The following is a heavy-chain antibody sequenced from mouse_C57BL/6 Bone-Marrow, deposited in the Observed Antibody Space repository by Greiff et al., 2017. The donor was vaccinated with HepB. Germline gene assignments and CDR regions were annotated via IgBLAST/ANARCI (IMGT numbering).Heavy chain of an antibody. V-gene: IGHV5-4*01. CDR2: ISDGGSYT. J-gene: IGHJ3*01. CDR3: ARDDADAY. CDR1: GFTFSSYA. Sequence: EVMLVESGGGLVKPGGSLKLSCAASGFTFSSYAMSWVRQTPEKRLEWVATISDGGSYTYYPDNVKGRFTISRDNAKNNLYLQMSHLKSEDTAMYYCARDDADAYWGQGTLVTVSA. D-gene: IGHD2-3*01.